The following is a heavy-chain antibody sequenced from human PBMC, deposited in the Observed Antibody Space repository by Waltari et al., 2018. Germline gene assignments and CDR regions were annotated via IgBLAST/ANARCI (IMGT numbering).Heavy chain of an antibody. CDR2: ISAGGDRT. Sequence: QEQLVQSGAEVKKPGASVSISCKALGDIFTDYHVHWVRQAPGQGLEWMGIISAGGDRTIYAQNFQGRGIMTRDTSTSTVHMELSSLRSEDTAVYYCARSNSYYFDISGFWIGPFDFWGQGALVTVSS. CDR1: GDIFTDYH. CDR3: ARSNSYYFDISGFWIGPFDF. J-gene: IGHJ4*02. V-gene: IGHV1-46*01. D-gene: IGHD3-22*01.